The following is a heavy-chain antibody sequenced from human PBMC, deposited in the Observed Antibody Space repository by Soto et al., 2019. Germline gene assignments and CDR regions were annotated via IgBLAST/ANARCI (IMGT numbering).Heavy chain of an antibody. Sequence: GGSLRLSCAVSGLTFSNYWMNWVRQAPGKGLVWVSRINSDGSSTDYADSVKGRFTISRDNARNTLYLEMHSLRAEDTALYYCGRGGRIVAAAPVDWGQGTLVTVSS. CDR1: GLTFSNYW. D-gene: IGHD6-25*01. CDR2: INSDGSST. V-gene: IGHV3-74*01. J-gene: IGHJ4*02. CDR3: GRGGRIVAAAPVD.